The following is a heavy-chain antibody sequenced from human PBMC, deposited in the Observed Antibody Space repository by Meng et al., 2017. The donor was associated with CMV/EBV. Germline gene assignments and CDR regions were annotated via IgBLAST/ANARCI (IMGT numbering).Heavy chain of an antibody. CDR2: IYPSGST. D-gene: IGHD2-2*01. V-gene: IGHV4-4*07. CDR3: ARDLMNCSSTSCANWFDP. J-gene: IGHJ5*02. Sequence: DPGPGLGKPSATLSLTCTVSVGSISSFYWSWIRQPAGKGLEWIGRIYPSGSTNYNPSLKSRVTMSVDTSKNQFSLKLSSVTAADTAVYYCARDLMNCSSTSCANWFDPWGQGTLVTVSS. CDR1: VGSISSFY.